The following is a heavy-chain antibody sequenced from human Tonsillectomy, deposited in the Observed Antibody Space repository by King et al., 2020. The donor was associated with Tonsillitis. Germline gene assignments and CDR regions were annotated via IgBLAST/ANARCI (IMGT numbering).Heavy chain of an antibody. D-gene: IGHD4-17*01. Sequence: VQLQESGPGLVKPSETLSLTCTVSGGSISSYYWSWIRQPPGKGLEWIGYIYYSGSTNYNPSLKSRVTISVDTSKNQFSLKLSSVTAADTAVYYCARDQGGYGDSYYYYYYGMDVWGQGTTVTVSS. CDR2: IYYSGST. V-gene: IGHV4-59*01. J-gene: IGHJ6*02. CDR3: ARDQGGYGDSYYYYYYGMDV. CDR1: GGSISSYY.